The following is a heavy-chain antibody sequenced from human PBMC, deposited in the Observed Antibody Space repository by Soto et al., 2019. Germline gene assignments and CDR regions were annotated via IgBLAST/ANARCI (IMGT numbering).Heavy chain of an antibody. CDR3: ARAEMVYAISGAFDV. CDR2: IYYSGTT. J-gene: IGHJ3*01. CDR1: GGSISGYY. D-gene: IGHD2-8*01. Sequence: KPSETLSLTCNVSGGSISGYYWSWIRQPPGKGLEWIGYIYYSGTTNYNPSLKSRVTISVDTSKNQFSLKLSSVTAADTAVYYCARAEMVYAISGAFDVWGQGTMVTVSS. V-gene: IGHV4-59*01.